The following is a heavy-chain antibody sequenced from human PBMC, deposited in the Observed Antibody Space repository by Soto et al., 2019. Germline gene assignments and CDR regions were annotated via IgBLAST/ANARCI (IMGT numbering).Heavy chain of an antibody. CDR2: IYWNDDK. CDR3: AHSSSWDGANWFDP. Sequence: QITLKESGPTLVKPTQTLTLTCTFSGFSLSTSGVGVVWIRQPPGKALEWLALIYWNDDKRYSPSLKSRLTITKDTSKNQVVLTMTNMDPVDTATYYCAHSSSWDGANWFDPWGQGTLVTVSS. D-gene: IGHD6-13*01. V-gene: IGHV2-5*01. CDR1: GFSLSTSGVG. J-gene: IGHJ5*02.